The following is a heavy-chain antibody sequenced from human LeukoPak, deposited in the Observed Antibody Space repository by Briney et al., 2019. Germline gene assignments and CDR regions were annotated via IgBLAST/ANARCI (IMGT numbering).Heavy chain of an antibody. Sequence: ASVKVSRKVSGYTHTELSMHWVRQAPGKGREWMGVFDPEDGETIYAQKFQGRVTMTEDTSTDTAYMELSSLRSEDTAVYYCATSRYSSSWYPYYGIDVWGQGTTVTVSS. CDR1: GYTHTELS. V-gene: IGHV1-24*01. CDR3: ATSRYSSSWYPYYGIDV. CDR2: FDPEDGET. D-gene: IGHD6-13*01. J-gene: IGHJ6*02.